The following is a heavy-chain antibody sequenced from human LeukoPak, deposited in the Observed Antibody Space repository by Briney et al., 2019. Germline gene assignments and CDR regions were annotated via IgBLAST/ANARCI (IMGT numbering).Heavy chain of an antibody. Sequence: GGSLRLSCAASGFTFSSTSMNWVRQAPGKGLERVSYIRGSGTTIYYADSVKGRFTISRDNAKSSLYLQMNSLRAEDTAVYYCAGDGVGANPGDAFDIWGQGTMVTVSS. CDR2: IRGSGTTI. D-gene: IGHD1-26*01. J-gene: IGHJ3*02. V-gene: IGHV3-48*01. CDR3: AGDGVGANPGDAFDI. CDR1: GFTFSSTS.